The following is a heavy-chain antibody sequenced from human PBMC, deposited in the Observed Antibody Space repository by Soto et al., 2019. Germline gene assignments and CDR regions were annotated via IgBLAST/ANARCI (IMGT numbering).Heavy chain of an antibody. CDR1: GFNFDNYW. Sequence: GESLKISCAASGFNFDNYWMAWVRQAPGKGLEWVANIKQDGSDKNYVDSVKGRFTISRDNAKNSLYLQMNSLRAEGSAVYSCARDTTGILDYWGQGTLVTVSS. V-gene: IGHV3-7*01. CDR2: IKQDGSDK. J-gene: IGHJ4*02. D-gene: IGHD1-1*01. CDR3: ARDTTGILDY.